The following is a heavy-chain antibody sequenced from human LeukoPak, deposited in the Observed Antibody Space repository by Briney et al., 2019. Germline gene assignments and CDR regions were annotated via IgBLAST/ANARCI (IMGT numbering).Heavy chain of an antibody. D-gene: IGHD3-3*01. J-gene: IGHJ5*02. V-gene: IGHV3-33*08. CDR1: GFTFSSYA. CDR3: ARDLRQYDFWSGYSSGNWFDP. Sequence: GRSLRLSCAASGFTFSSYAMHWVRQAPGKGLEWVAVIWYDGSNKYYAASVKGRFTISRDNSKNTLYLQMNSLRAEDTAVYYCARDLRQYDFWSGYSSGNWFDPWGQGTLVTVSS. CDR2: IWYDGSNK.